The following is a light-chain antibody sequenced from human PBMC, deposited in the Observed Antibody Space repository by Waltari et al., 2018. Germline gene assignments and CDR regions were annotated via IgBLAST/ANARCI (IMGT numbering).Light chain of an antibody. CDR1: SSNIGAGYD. V-gene: IGLV1-40*01. CDR2: GNS. CDR3: QSYDSSLSDVV. Sequence: QSVLTQPPSVSGAPGQRVTIPCPGSSSNIGAGYDVHWYQQLPGTPPKLLIYGNSNRPSGVPDRFSGSKSGTSASLAITGLQAEDEADYYCQSYDSSLSDVVFGGGTKLTVL. J-gene: IGLJ2*01.